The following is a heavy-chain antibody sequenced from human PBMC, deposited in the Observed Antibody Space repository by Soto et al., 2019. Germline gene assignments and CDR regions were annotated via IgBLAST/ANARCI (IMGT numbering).Heavy chain of an antibody. Sequence: EVRLEESGGGLVKPGGSLRLSCVASELTLTNAWMSWVRQAPGKGLEWVGRIKSKTEGGTPDYAAPVTGRFTLSRDDSKNTLFLPMHSLMPEDTAVYYCSNLVRGFRYSPYWGQGPLVPVSS. CDR1: ELTLTNAW. V-gene: IGHV3-15*01. CDR3: SNLVRGFRYSPY. D-gene: IGHD5-18*01. CDR2: IKSKTEGGTP. J-gene: IGHJ1*01.